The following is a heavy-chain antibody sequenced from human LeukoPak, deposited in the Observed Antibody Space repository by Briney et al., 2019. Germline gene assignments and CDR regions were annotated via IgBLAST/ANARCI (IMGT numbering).Heavy chain of an antibody. J-gene: IGHJ6*03. CDR1: GFTFSSYV. D-gene: IGHD3-9*01. Sequence: GGSLRLSCAASGFTFSSYVMSWVRQAPGKGLEWVSPINGSGGSTYYADSVKGRFTISRDNSKNTLYLQMNSLRAEDTGVYYCAKDGGEYYDILTGYYPRLYYMDVWGKGTTVTISS. V-gene: IGHV3-23*01. CDR3: AKDGGEYYDILTGYYPRLYYMDV. CDR2: INGSGGST.